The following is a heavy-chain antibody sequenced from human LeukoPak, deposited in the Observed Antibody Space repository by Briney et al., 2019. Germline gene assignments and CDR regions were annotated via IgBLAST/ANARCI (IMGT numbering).Heavy chain of an antibody. CDR3: ARYNSLNRDFTALDF. Sequence: SETLSLTCTVSGGSITTYYWAWVRQCAGKGLEWIGRIYPSENTAYNPSLSSRVTMSADTSKNQFSLRLSSVTAADTAIYYCARYNSLNRDFTALDFWGQGILVTVSS. V-gene: IGHV4-4*07. CDR2: IYPSENT. J-gene: IGHJ4*02. CDR1: GGSITTYY. D-gene: IGHD3-9*01.